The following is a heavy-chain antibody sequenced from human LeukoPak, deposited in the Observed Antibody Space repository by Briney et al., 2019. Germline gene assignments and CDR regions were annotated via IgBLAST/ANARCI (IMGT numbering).Heavy chain of an antibody. D-gene: IGHD3-10*01. CDR1: GITLSSYA. CDR3: AKSQKYYYGSGSHHRLAYYFDY. V-gene: IGHV3-23*01. Sequence: PGGSLRLSCAVSGITLSSYAMSWVRQAPGKGLEWVSAISGSGGSTYYADSVKGRFTISRDNSKNTLYLQMNSLRAEDTAVYYCAKSQKYYYGSGSHHRLAYYFDYWGQGTLVTVSS. CDR2: ISGSGGST. J-gene: IGHJ4*02.